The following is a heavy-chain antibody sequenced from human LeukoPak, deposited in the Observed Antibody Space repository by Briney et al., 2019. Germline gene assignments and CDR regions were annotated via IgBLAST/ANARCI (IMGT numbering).Heavy chain of an antibody. J-gene: IGHJ5*02. V-gene: IGHV3-48*03. D-gene: IGHD4-17*01. CDR1: GFIFSSYE. CDR3: ARGEGTVTTVS. CDR2: ISSSGSTI. Sequence: GGSLRLSCAASGFIFSSYEINWVRQAPGQGLEWVSYISSSGSTIYYADSVKGRFTISRDNSKNTLYLQMNSLRAEDTAVYYCARGEGTVTTVSWGQGTLVTVSS.